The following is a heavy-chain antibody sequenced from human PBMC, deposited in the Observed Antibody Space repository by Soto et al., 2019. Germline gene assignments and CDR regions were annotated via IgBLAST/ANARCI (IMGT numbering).Heavy chain of an antibody. CDR3: ARDAGNDPHGYGDYWRH. CDR1: GGTFSSYA. D-gene: IGHD4-17*01. Sequence: QVQLVQSGAEVKKPGSSVKVSCKASGGTFSSYAISWVRQAPGQGLEWMGGSIPIFGTANYAQKFQGRVTSTADESTSIADMELSNLRSEDTAVYYCARDAGNDPHGYGDYWRHWGQGTLVTVSS. V-gene: IGHV1-69*12. CDR2: SIPIFGTA. J-gene: IGHJ1*01.